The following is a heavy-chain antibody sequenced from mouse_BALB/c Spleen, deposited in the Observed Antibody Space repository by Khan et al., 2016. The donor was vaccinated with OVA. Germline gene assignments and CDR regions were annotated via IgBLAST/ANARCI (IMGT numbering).Heavy chain of an antibody. D-gene: IGHD3-1*01. V-gene: IGHV3-6*02. J-gene: IGHJ3*01. CDR3: ARGGSSGPAWFAY. CDR1: GYSITSGYF. CDR2: IRYDGNS. Sequence: EVQLQESGPGLVKPSQSLSLTCSVTGYSITSGYFWNWIRQFPGNNLEWMGYIRYDGNSNYNPSLKTRISITRDTSKNHFFLKLNSLTPEDTATYYCARGGSSGPAWFAYWGQGTLVTVSA.